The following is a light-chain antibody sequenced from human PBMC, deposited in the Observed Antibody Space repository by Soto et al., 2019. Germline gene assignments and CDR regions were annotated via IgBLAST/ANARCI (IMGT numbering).Light chain of an antibody. CDR1: QSVGSH. Sequence: EIVLTQSPATLSLSPGERVTLSCRASQSVGSHLAWYQQKPGQAPRLLISDASNRATGIPARFSGSGSGTDFSLTISSLEPEDFAVYYCQQRTLWQWTFGQGTKVDIK. J-gene: IGKJ1*01. CDR3: QQRTLWQWT. CDR2: DAS. V-gene: IGKV3-11*01.